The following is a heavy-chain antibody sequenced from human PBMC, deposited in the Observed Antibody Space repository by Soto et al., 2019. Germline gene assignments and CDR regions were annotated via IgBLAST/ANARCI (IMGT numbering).Heavy chain of an antibody. J-gene: IGHJ5*02. CDR3: ATPPTPYNWFDP. Sequence: GGSLRLSCAASGFTFSSYAMSWVRQAPGKGLEWVSSISASGGSTYYADSVKGRFTISRDNSKNTLYLQMNSLRAEDTAIFYCATPPTPYNWFDPWGQGTLVTVSS. V-gene: IGHV3-23*01. CDR1: GFTFSSYA. CDR2: ISASGGST.